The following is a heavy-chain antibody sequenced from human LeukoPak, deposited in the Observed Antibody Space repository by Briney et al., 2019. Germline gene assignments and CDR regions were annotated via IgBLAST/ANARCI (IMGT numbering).Heavy chain of an antibody. J-gene: IGHJ4*02. CDR2: IYHSGST. V-gene: IGHV4-38-2*02. D-gene: IGHD3-22*01. CDR1: GYSISSGYY. CDR3: ARVTQYDSSGYYHDY. Sequence: SETLSLTCTVSGYSISSGYYWGWIRQPPGKGLEWIGSIYHSGSTYYNPSLKSRVTISVDTSKNQFSLKLSSVTAADTAVYYCARVTQYDSSGYYHDYWGQGTLVTVSS.